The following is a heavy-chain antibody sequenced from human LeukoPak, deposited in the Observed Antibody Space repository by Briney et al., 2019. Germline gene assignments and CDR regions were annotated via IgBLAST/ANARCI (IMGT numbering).Heavy chain of an antibody. J-gene: IGHJ6*02. Sequence: PGGSLRLSCAASGFTFSSYAMHWVRQAPGKGLEWVAVISYDGSNKYYADSVKGRFTISRDNSKNTLYLQMNSLRAEDTAVYYCAKASIYVYYGMDVWGQGTTVIVSS. CDR2: ISYDGSNK. V-gene: IGHV3-30-3*01. CDR1: GFTFSSYA. D-gene: IGHD3-16*02. CDR3: AKASIYVYYGMDV.